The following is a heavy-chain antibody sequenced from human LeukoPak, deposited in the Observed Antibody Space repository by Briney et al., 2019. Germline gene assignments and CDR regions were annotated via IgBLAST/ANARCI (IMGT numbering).Heavy chain of an antibody. V-gene: IGHV3-30*03. CDR2: ISYDGSNK. CDR1: GFTFSSYG. J-gene: IGHJ6*03. CDR3: AREAADTASYYMDV. D-gene: IGHD5-18*01. Sequence: GGSLRLSCAASGFTFSSYGMHWVRQAPGKGLEWVAVISYDGSNKYYADSVKGRFTISRDNSKNTLYLQMNSLRAEDTAVYYCAREAADTASYYMDVWGKGTTVSVSS.